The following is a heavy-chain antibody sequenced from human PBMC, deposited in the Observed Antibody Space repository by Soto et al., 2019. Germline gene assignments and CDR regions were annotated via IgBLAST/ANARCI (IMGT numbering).Heavy chain of an antibody. V-gene: IGHV3-33*01. J-gene: IGHJ4*02. CDR2: IWYDGSNK. CDR1: GFTFSSYG. D-gene: IGHD3-22*01. Sequence: SGGSLRLSCAASGFTFSSYGMHWVRQAPGKGLEWVAVIWYDGSNKYYADSVKGRFTISRDNSKNTLYLQMNSLRAEDTAVYYCARGYYDSSGYYPYYFDYWGQGTLVTV. CDR3: ARGYYDSSGYYPYYFDY.